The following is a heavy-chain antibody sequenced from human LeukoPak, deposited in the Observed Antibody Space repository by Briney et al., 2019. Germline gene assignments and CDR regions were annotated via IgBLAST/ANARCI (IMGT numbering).Heavy chain of an antibody. Sequence: GGSLRLSCAASGFTFSSYAMSWVRQAPGKGLEWVSAISGSGGSTYYADSVKGRFTISRDNSKSTLYLQMNILRAEDTALYYCAKDKVYSGSYWGVDYWGQGTLVTVSS. D-gene: IGHD1-26*01. CDR1: GFTFSSYA. CDR3: AKDKVYSGSYWGVDY. V-gene: IGHV3-23*01. J-gene: IGHJ4*02. CDR2: ISGSGGST.